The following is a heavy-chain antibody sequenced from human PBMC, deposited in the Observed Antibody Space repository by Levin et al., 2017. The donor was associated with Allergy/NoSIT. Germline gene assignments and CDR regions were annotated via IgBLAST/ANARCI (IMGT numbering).Heavy chain of an antibody. Sequence: SETLSLTCTVSGGSISRYYWSWIRQPPGKGLEYIGYIYYSGRTNYSHSLKSRVSISIDTSKNQFALKLRSVTAADTAVDYCATLNTIYMWGNYTFAFDIGGPGTLVIVSS. CDR2: IYYSGRT. J-gene: IGHJ3*02. CDR3: ATLNTIYMWGNYTFAFDI. CDR1: GGSISRYY. V-gene: IGHV4-59*01. D-gene: IGHD3-16*01.